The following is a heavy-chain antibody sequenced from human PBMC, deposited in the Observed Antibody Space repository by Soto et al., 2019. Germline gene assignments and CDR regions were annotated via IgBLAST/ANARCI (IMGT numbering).Heavy chain of an antibody. CDR3: ARGSEAWFDP. V-gene: IGHV4-59*01. Sequence: SETLSLTCTVSGDSISSYFWSWIRQPPGKGLEWVGYVYSTEITNYNPSLKSRVAMSIDTSKNQFSLKVRSVTAADTAVYYCARGSEAWFDPWGQGTLVTVSS. CDR1: GDSISSYF. J-gene: IGHJ5*02. CDR2: VYSTEIT.